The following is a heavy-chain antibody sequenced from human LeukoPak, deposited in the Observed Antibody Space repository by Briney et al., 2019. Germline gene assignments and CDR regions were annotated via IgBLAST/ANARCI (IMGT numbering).Heavy chain of an antibody. J-gene: IGHJ6*03. CDR1: GFSFNTYT. D-gene: IGHD3-3*01. CDR3: ARGSSDFWTPYMDA. V-gene: IGHV3-21*01. Sequence: GGSLRLSCAASGFSFNTYTVNWVRQAPGKGLEGVSSISSTSSYIYYANSVKGRFSISRDNAKNSLYLQMNSLRAEDTAVYYCARGSSDFWTPYMDAWGKGTTVAVSS. CDR2: ISSTSSYI.